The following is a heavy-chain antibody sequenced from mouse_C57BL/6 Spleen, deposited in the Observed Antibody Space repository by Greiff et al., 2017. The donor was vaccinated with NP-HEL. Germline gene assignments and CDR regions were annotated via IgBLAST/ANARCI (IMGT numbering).Heavy chain of an antibody. CDR3: ARWDGLYYFDY. D-gene: IGHD2-3*01. Sequence: QVQLQQPGAELVKPGASVKLSCKASGYTFTSYWMHWVKQRPGQGLEWIGMIHPNSGNTYYNEQFKGKATLTADKSSSTAYMELRSLTSEDSAVYFCARWDGLYYFDYWGQGTTLTVSS. CDR1: GYTFTSYW. J-gene: IGHJ2*01. V-gene: IGHV1-64*01. CDR2: IHPNSGNT.